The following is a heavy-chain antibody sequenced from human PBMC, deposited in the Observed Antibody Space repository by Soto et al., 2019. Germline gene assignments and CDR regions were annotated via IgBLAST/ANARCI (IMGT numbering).Heavy chain of an antibody. D-gene: IGHD5-18*01. Sequence: PWETLSLTCTVSGGSISSYYWSWIRQPPGKGLEWIGYIYYSGSTNYNPSLKSRVTISVDTSKNQFSLKLSSVTAADTAVYYCASFGYSYGSYYFDYWGQGTLVTVSS. J-gene: IGHJ4*02. CDR1: GGSISSYY. V-gene: IGHV4-59*01. CDR2: IYYSGST. CDR3: ASFGYSYGSYYFDY.